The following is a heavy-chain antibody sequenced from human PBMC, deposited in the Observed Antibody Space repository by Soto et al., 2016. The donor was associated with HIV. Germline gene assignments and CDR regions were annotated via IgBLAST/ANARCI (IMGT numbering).Heavy chain of an antibody. CDR3: ATAPTLLNY. J-gene: IGHJ4*02. Sequence: VQLVESGGGVVQPGRSLRLSCAASGFTFSNYAMHWVRQAPGKGLEWVAVISYDGSNKYYADSVKGRFTISRDNSKNTLYLQMNSLRAEDTAVYYCATAPTLLNYWGQGTLVTVSS. CDR2: ISYDGSNK. D-gene: IGHD2-15*01. V-gene: IGHV3-30*04. CDR1: GFTFSNYA.